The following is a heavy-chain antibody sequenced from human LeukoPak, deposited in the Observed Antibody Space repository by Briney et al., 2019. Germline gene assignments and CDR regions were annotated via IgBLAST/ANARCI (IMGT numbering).Heavy chain of an antibody. J-gene: IGHJ4*02. CDR2: ISSSSSTI. Sequence: QPGGSLRLSCAASGFTFSSYSMNWVRQAPGKGLEWVSYISSSSSTIYYADSVKGRFTISRDNAKNSLYLQMNSLRAEDTAVYYCAKDNRDVSGSYLDYWGQGTLVTVSS. CDR3: AKDNRDVSGSYLDY. V-gene: IGHV3-48*01. CDR1: GFTFSSYS. D-gene: IGHD3-10*01.